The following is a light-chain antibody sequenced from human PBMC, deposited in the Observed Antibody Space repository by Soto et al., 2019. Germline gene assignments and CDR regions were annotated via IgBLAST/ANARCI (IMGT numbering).Light chain of an antibody. J-gene: IGLJ1*01. CDR1: SSDVGSYNL. CDR3: CSYAGIRTFAVIV. CDR2: EVS. V-gene: IGLV2-23*02. Sequence: QSALTQPASVSGSPGQSITISCTGTSSDVGSYNLVPWYQQHPGKAPKLMIYEVSKRPSGVSNRFSGSKSGNTASLTISGLQAEDEADYYCCSYAGIRTFAVIVFGTGTKVTVL.